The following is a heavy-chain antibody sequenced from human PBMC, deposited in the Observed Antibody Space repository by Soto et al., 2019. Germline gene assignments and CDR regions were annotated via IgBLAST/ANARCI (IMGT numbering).Heavy chain of an antibody. V-gene: IGHV3-11*06. CDR3: AREFVAAAGISYYYYGMDV. Sequence: PGGSLRLSCAASGFTFSDYYMSWIRQAPGQGLEWVSYISSSSSYTNYADSVKGRFTISRDNAKNSLYLQMNGLRAEDTAVYYCAREFVAAAGISYYYYGMDVWGQGTTVTGSS. J-gene: IGHJ6*02. CDR2: ISSSSSYT. D-gene: IGHD6-13*01. CDR1: GFTFSDYY.